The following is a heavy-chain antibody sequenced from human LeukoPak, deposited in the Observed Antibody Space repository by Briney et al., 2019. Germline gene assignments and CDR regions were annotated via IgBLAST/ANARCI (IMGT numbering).Heavy chain of an antibody. D-gene: IGHD3-9*01. J-gene: IGHJ4*02. CDR2: IKEDGGSR. CDR3: ARDWSDILPGRPNDY. Sequence: GGSLRLSCAASGFTLSNYWMSWVRQAPGKGLEWVANIKEDGGSRYYVDSVKGRLTISRDNAKYSLYLQMSSLRVEDTAVYYCARDWSDILPGRPNDYWGQGTLVIVSS. V-gene: IGHV3-7*01. CDR1: GFTLSNYW.